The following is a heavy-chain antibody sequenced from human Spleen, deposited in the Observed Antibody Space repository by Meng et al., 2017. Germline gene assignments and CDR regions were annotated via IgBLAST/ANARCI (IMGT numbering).Heavy chain of an antibody. J-gene: IGHJ4*02. CDR3: AREERDGSGYYPDY. V-gene: IGHV3-33*01. CDR1: GFTFSSYG. D-gene: IGHD3-22*01. CDR2: IWYDGYNT. Sequence: GGSLRLSCAASGFTFSSYGMHWVRQAPGKGLEWVALIWYDGYNTYYTDSVKGRFTISRDNSKNTLYLQMNSLRAEDTAVYYCAREERDGSGYYPDYWGQGTLVTVSS.